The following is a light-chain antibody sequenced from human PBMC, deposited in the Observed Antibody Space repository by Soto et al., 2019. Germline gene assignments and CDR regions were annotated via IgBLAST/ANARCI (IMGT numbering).Light chain of an antibody. CDR3: QQRSDWPST. J-gene: IGKJ4*01. Sequence: EIVLTQSPATLSLSPGERATLSCRASQNISSYLAWYQQKPGQAPRLLIYDASNRATGIPARFSGGGTGTDFPLTISSLEPEDFAVYYCQQRSDWPSTFGGGTKVEIK. CDR1: QNISSY. CDR2: DAS. V-gene: IGKV3-11*01.